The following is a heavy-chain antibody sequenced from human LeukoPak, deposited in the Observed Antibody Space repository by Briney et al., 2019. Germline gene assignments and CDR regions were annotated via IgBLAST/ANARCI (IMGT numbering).Heavy chain of an antibody. CDR1: GCTFSSYG. Sequence: PGRSLRLSCAASGCTFSSYGMHWVRQAPGKGPEWVAVIWYDGSNKYYADSVKGRFTISRDNSKNTLYLQMNSLIAEDTAVYYCAKSDGITIFAWGQGTLVTVSS. CDR3: AKSDGITIFA. CDR2: IWYDGSNK. V-gene: IGHV3-33*06. D-gene: IGHD3-3*01. J-gene: IGHJ4*02.